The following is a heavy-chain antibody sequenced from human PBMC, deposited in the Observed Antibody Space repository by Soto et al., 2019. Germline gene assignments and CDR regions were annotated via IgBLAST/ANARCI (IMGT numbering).Heavy chain of an antibody. CDR3: ARSPRSSPYFDY. CDR2: IYPGDSET. Sequence: ESLKISCQCSGYTFSNFWIALVRQLPGKGLEYMGIIYPGDSETRYSPSFHGKVTISADRSIGTAYLQWSSLEASDSAFYFCARSPRSSPYFDYWGQGALVTVSS. D-gene: IGHD6-13*01. J-gene: IGHJ4*02. V-gene: IGHV5-51*01. CDR1: GYTFSNFW.